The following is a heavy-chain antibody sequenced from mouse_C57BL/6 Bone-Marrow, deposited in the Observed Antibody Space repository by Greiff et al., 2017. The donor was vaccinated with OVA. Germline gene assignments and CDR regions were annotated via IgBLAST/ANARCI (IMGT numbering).Heavy chain of an antibody. D-gene: IGHD2-4*01. Sequence: QVQLQQPGAELVKPGASVKMSCKASGYTFTSYWITWVKQRPGQGLEWIGDIYPGSGSTNYNEKFKSKATLTVDTSSSTAYMQLSSLTSEDSAVYYCAFFYDYDEGYAMDYWGQGTSVTVSS. V-gene: IGHV1-55*01. CDR3: AFFYDYDEGYAMDY. CDR1: GYTFTSYW. CDR2: IYPGSGST. J-gene: IGHJ4*01.